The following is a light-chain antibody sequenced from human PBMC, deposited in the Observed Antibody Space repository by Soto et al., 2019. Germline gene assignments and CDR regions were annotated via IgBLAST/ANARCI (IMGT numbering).Light chain of an antibody. J-gene: IGKJ2*01. V-gene: IGKV3-15*01. CDR3: QQYNNLPPYT. Sequence: EIGMTQSPATLSVSPGERATLSCRASQSVSSNLAWYQQKPGQAPRLLIYGASTRATGIPARFSGSGSGTEFTLTISSLQSEDFAVYYCQQYNNLPPYTFGQGTKLEIK. CDR2: GAS. CDR1: QSVSSN.